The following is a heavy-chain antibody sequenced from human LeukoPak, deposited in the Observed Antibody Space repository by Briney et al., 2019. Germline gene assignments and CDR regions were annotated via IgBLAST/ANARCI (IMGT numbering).Heavy chain of an antibody. CDR1: GFTFSSYS. CDR3: ARDCSSTSCYRGMIDY. D-gene: IGHD2-2*02. V-gene: IGHV3-48*02. J-gene: IGHJ4*02. Sequence: PGRSLRLSCAASGFTFSSYSMNWVRQAPGKGLEWVSYISSSSSTIYYADSVKGRFTISRDNAKNSLYLQMNSLRDEDTAVYYCARDCSSTSCYRGMIDYWGQGTLVTVSS. CDR2: ISSSSSTI.